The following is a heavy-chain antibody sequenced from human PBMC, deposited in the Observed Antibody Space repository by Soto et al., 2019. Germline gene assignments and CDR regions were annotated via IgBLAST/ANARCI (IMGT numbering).Heavy chain of an antibody. CDR2: ISGSGGST. J-gene: IGHJ6*02. Sequence: GGSLRLSCAASGFTFSSYAMSWVRQAPGKGLEWVSAISGSGGSTYYADSVKGRFTISRDNSKNTLYLQMNSLRAEDTAVYYCALPITFSPIPFSVVTDVWGQGTTVTVSS. V-gene: IGHV3-23*01. CDR3: ALPITFSPIPFSVVTDV. D-gene: IGHD3-16*01. CDR1: GFTFSSYA.